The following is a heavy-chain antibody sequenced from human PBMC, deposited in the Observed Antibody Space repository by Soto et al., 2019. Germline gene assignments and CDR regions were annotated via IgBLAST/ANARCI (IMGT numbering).Heavy chain of an antibody. CDR3: ARGIATGQLDP. J-gene: IGHJ5*02. CDR1: GYTFTRYT. V-gene: IGHV1-3*01. Sequence: ASVKVSCKASGYTFTRYTMNWVRQAPGQRLEWMGWINPDNGSTKSSQKFQDRVIITRDTSASTAYMDLSSLRSEDTAVYYCARGIATGQLDPWGQGTLVTVSS. D-gene: IGHD2-15*01. CDR2: INPDNGST.